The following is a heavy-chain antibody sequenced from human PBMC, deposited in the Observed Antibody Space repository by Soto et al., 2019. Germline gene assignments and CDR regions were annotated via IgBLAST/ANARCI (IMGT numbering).Heavy chain of an antibody. V-gene: IGHV3-23*01. D-gene: IGHD3-3*01. Sequence: GGSLRLSCVASGFTFSTHAMSWVRQAPGKGLEWVSTFSGSGGNIYYAESVKGRLTISSDDSKNKLYLHMNSLRVEDTAVYYCAKDPPWTVGPLAMDVWGQGTTVTVSS. CDR3: AKDPPWTVGPLAMDV. J-gene: IGHJ6*02. CDR1: GFTFSTHA. CDR2: FSGSGGNI.